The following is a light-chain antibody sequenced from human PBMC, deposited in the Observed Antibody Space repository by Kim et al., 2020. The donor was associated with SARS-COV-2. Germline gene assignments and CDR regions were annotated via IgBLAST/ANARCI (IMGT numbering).Light chain of an antibody. V-gene: IGKV1-5*01. CDR3: QQYNLYST. CDR2: DAS. J-gene: IGKJ1*01. CDR1: QSISRW. Sequence: SASVGDRVTITCRASQSISRWVAWYQQKPGKAPKLLIYDASSLQSGVPTRFSGSGSGTEFTLTINSLQPDDVASYYCQQYNLYSTFGQGTKVEIK.